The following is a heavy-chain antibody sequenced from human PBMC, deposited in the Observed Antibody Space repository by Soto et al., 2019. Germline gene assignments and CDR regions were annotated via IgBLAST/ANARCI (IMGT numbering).Heavy chain of an antibody. D-gene: IGHD6-13*01. V-gene: IGHV3-73*01. CDR1: GFTFSGSA. Sequence: GGSLRLSCAASGFTFSGSAMHWVRQASGKGLEWVGRIRSKANSYATAYAASGKGRFTISRDDSKNTAYLQMNSLKTEDTAVYYCKVWGQQLVEGNYYYYYMDVWGKGTTVTVSS. CDR3: KVWGQQLVEGNYYYYYMDV. J-gene: IGHJ6*03. CDR2: IRSKANSYAT.